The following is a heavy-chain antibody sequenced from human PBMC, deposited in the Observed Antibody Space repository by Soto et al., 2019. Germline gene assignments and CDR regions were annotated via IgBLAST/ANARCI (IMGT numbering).Heavy chain of an antibody. CDR3: AHSPWGSAPDY. CDR2: IYWNADK. D-gene: IGHD3-16*01. CDR1: GFPLSARGVG. Sequence: QITLKESGPTLVKPTETLTLTCTVSGFPLSARGVGVGWIRQPPGKALEWLAVIYWNADKRYSPSLKSRLTITKDTSKNQVVLTMTNTDPVDTAKYYCAHSPWGSAPDYWGQGTLVTVSS. V-gene: IGHV2-5*01. J-gene: IGHJ4*02.